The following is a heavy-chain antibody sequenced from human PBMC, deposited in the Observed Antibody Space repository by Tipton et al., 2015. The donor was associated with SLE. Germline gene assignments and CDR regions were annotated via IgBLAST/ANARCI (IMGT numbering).Heavy chain of an antibody. Sequence: PGLVKPSETLSLTCAVSGASIGSHHWTWIRQPPGKGLEWIGNIFYSGGTNYSPFLNSRITISVDTSKNQLSLNVISMTAADTAVYYCARLAVAGMWYYFDFWGQGAPVTVSS. V-gene: IGHV4-59*11. CDR3: ARLAVAGMWYYFDF. CDR1: GASIGSHH. CDR2: IFYSGGT. J-gene: IGHJ4*02. D-gene: IGHD6-19*01.